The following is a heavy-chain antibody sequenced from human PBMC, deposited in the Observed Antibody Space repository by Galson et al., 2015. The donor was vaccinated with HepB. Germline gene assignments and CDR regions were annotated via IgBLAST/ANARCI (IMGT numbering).Heavy chain of an antibody. V-gene: IGHV3-7*01. Sequence: WVRQAPGKGLEWVAKIKYDGSEKYYVDSVKGRFTISRDNAKNSLYLQMNSLRAEDTAVYYCAREAYWGQGTLVTVSS. CDR3: AREAY. CDR2: IKYDGSEK. J-gene: IGHJ4*02.